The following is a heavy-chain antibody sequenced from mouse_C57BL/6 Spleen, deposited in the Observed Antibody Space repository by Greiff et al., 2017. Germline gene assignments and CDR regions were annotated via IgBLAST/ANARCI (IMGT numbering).Heavy chain of an antibody. CDR1: GYTFTSYW. CDR3: ARWGVTTAYLDY. V-gene: IGHV1-69*01. Sequence: QVQLQQPGAELVMPGASVKLSCKASGYTFTSYWMHWVKQRPGQGLEWIGEIDPSDSYTNYNQKFKGKSTLTVDKSSSTAYMKLSSLTSEDSSVXYCARWGVTTAYLDYWGQGTTLTVSS. CDR2: IDPSDSYT. D-gene: IGHD2-2*01. J-gene: IGHJ2*01.